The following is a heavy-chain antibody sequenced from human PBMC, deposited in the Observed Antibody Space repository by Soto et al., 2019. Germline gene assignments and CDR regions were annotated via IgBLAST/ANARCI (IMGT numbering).Heavy chain of an antibody. CDR2: IFWDDDK. CDR1: GFSLSTSRVG. V-gene: IGHV2-5*02. J-gene: IGHJ5*02. Sequence: QITLKESGPTLVKPTQTLTLTCTFSGFSLSTSRVGVGWIRQPPGKALEWLALIFWDDDKRYSPSLKSRLTIANDTYKSQVVRTMTNMAPVDTATYYCVHGVVAGGWFDPWGQGILVTVSS. CDR3: VHGVVAGGWFDP. D-gene: IGHD6-19*01.